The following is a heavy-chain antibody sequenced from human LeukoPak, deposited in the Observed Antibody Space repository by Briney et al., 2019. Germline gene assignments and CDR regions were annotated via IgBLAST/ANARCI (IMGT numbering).Heavy chain of an antibody. V-gene: IGHV1-18*01. CDR2: ISAYNGNT. Sequence: ASVKVSCKASGYTFTSYGISWVRQAPGQGLEWMGWISAYNGNTNYAQKLQGRVTMTTDTSTSTAYMELRSLRSDDTAVYYCARGSDYASSRSYFDYWGQGTLVTVSS. CDR3: ARGSDYASSRSYFDY. CDR1: GYTFTSYG. J-gene: IGHJ4*02. D-gene: IGHD4/OR15-4a*01.